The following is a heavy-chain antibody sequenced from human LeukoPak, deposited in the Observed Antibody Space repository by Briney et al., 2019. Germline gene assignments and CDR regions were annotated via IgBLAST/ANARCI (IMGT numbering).Heavy chain of an antibody. J-gene: IGHJ6*03. V-gene: IGHV3-21*01. CDR2: ISSSSSYI. CDR3: ARTLIAAATRNYYYYMDV. CDR1: GFTFSSYS. D-gene: IGHD6-13*01. Sequence: KPGGSLRLSCAASGFTFSSYSMNWVRQAPGKGLEWVSSISSSSSYIYYADSVKGRFTISRDNAKNSLYLQMNSLRAEDTAVYYCARTLIAAATRNYYYYMDVWGKGTTVTVSS.